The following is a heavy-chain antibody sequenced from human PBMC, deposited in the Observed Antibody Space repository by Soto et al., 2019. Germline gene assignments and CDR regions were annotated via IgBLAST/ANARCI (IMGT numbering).Heavy chain of an antibody. V-gene: IGHV3-30*18. Sequence: GGSLRLSCAASGFTFSSYGMHWVRQAPGKGLEWVAVISYDGSNKYYADSVKGRFTISRDNSKNTLYLQMNSLRAEDTAVYYCAKEACSSSCPLDYWGQGTLVTVS. J-gene: IGHJ4*02. CDR3: AKEACSSSCPLDY. D-gene: IGHD6-13*01. CDR1: GFTFSSYG. CDR2: ISYDGSNK.